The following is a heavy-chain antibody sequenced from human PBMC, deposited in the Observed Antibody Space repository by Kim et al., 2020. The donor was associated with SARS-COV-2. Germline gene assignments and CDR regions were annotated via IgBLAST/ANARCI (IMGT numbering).Heavy chain of an antibody. V-gene: IGHV3-48*02. CDR1: GFPFSSYT. CDR2: IIDSGSSM. D-gene: IGHD5-18*01. Sequence: GGSLRLSCAASGFPFSSYTMHWVRQAPGKGLEWVSDIIDSGSSMNYADSVKGRFTISRDNANNSMDLVLNSLREEDTAVYYCARDFGYGGLFDSWGQGALVIVSS. J-gene: IGHJ5*01. CDR3: ARDFGYGGLFDS.